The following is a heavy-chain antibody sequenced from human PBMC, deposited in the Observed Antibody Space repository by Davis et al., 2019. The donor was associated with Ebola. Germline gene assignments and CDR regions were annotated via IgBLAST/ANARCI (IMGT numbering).Heavy chain of an antibody. Sequence: SETLSLTCAVYGGSFSGYYWSWIRQPPGKGLEWIGYIYYSGSTNYNPSLKSRVTISVDTSKNQFSLKLSSVTAADTAVYYCARAAGPADYWGQGTLVTVSS. J-gene: IGHJ4*02. CDR2: IYYSGST. CDR3: ARAAGPADY. D-gene: IGHD1-14*01. V-gene: IGHV4-59*12. CDR1: GGSFSGYY.